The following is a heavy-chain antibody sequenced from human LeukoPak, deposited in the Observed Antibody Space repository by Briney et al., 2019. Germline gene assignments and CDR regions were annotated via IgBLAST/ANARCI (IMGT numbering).Heavy chain of an antibody. CDR3: ARDGSRSGYSSSWFDP. J-gene: IGHJ5*02. CDR2: INPSGGST. D-gene: IGHD6-13*01. Sequence: ASVKVSCKASGYTFTGYYMHWVRQAPGQGLEWMGIINPSGGSTSYAQKFQGRVTMTRDMSTSTVYMELSSLRSEDTAVYYCARDGSRSGYSSSWFDPWGQGTLVTVSS. CDR1: GYTFTGYY. V-gene: IGHV1-46*01.